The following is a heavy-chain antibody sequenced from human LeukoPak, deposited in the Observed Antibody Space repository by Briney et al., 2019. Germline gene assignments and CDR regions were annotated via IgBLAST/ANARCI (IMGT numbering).Heavy chain of an antibody. CDR3: AKGVGYCSGGSCQQFDY. D-gene: IGHD2-15*01. CDR2: ISGSGGST. CDR1: GFTFSSYG. Sequence: PGGSLRLSCAASGFTFSSYGMSWVRQAPGKGLEWVSAISGSGGSTYYADSVKGRFTISRDNSKNTLYLQMNSLRAEDTAVYCCAKGVGYCSGGSCQQFDYWGQGTLVTVSS. V-gene: IGHV3-23*01. J-gene: IGHJ4*02.